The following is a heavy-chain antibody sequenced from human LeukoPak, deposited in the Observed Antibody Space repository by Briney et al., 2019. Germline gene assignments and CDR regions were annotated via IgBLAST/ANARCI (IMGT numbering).Heavy chain of an antibody. CDR3: AKDLDYSNYSGLDY. CDR1: GFTFSSYG. J-gene: IGHJ4*02. V-gene: IGHV3-30*02. D-gene: IGHD4-11*01. Sequence: GGSLRLSCSASGFTFSSYGMHWVRQAPGKGLEWVAFIRYDGSNKCYADSVKGRFTISRDNSKNTLYLQMNSLRAEDTAVYYCAKDLDYSNYSGLDYWGQGTLVTVSS. CDR2: IRYDGSNK.